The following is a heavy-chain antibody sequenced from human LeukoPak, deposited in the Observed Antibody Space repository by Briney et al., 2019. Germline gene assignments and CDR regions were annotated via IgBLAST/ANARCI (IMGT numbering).Heavy chain of an antibody. Sequence: PGRSLRLSCAASGFTFDDYAMHWVRQAPGKGLEWVSGISWNSGSIGYADSVKGRFTISRDNAKNSLYLQMNSLRAEDTALYYCAKDPQWEWLNNDAFDIWGPGTMVTVSS. D-gene: IGHD1-26*01. CDR3: AKDPQWEWLNNDAFDI. CDR1: GFTFDDYA. J-gene: IGHJ3*02. V-gene: IGHV3-9*01. CDR2: ISWNSGSI.